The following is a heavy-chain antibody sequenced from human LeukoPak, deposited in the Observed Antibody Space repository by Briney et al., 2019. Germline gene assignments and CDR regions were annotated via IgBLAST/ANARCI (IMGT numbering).Heavy chain of an antibody. V-gene: IGHV3-23*01. Sequence: GSLKLPLEAPGFPFSNLAMSWGRQVPGRGLEWVSTISSRGDSTYYADSVKGRFTISRDNSKNTLYLQMNSLRAEDTAVYYCAKEVGATTFDYWGQGTLVTVSS. J-gene: IGHJ4*02. CDR3: AKEVGATTFDY. CDR1: GFPFSNLA. D-gene: IGHD1-26*01. CDR2: ISSRGDST.